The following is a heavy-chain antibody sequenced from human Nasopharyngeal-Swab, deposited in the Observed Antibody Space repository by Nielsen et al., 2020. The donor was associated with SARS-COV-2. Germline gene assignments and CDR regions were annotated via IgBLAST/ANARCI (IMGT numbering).Heavy chain of an antibody. Sequence: GGSLRLSCAASGFTFSSYSMSWVRQEPGKGLEWDGRIKSKTDGGTTDYAAPVKGRFTISRDDSKNTLYLQMNSLETEDTAVYYCTTVVRSLWFGELSIDAFDIWGQGTMVTVSS. D-gene: IGHD3-10*01. CDR3: TTVVRSLWFGELSIDAFDI. J-gene: IGHJ3*02. V-gene: IGHV3-15*01. CDR1: GFTFSSYS. CDR2: IKSKTDGGTT.